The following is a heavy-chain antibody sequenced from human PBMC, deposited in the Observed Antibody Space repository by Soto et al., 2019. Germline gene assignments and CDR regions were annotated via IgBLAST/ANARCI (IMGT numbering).Heavy chain of an antibody. CDR3: ARIRGYSSSSVDYYYYMDV. D-gene: IGHD6-6*01. CDR2: IYYSGST. J-gene: IGHJ6*03. V-gene: IGHV4-59*01. CDR1: GGSIGSYY. Sequence: PSETLSLTCTVSGGSIGSYYWSWIRQPPGKGLEWIGYIYYSGSTNYNPSLKSRVTISVDTSKNQFSLKLSSVTAADTAVYYCARIRGYSSSSVDYYYYMDVWGKGTTVT.